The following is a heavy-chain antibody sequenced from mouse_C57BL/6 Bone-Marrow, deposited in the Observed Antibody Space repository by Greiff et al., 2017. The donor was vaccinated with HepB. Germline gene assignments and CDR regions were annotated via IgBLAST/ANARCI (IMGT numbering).Heavy chain of an antibody. CDR2: INPGSGGT. CDR3: ARRGRLRWFAY. D-gene: IGHD2-4*01. CDR1: GYAFTNYL. V-gene: IGHV1-54*01. Sequence: VQLQQSGAELVRPGTSVKVSCKASGYAFTNYLIEWVKQRPGQGLEWIGVINPGSGGTNYNEKFKGKATLTADKSSSTADMQLSSLTSEDAAVYCCARRGRLRWFAYWGQGTLVTVSA. J-gene: IGHJ3*01.